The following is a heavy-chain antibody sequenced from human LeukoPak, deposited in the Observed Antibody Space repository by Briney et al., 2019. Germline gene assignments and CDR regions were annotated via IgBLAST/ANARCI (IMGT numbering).Heavy chain of an antibody. J-gene: IGHJ4*02. CDR2: IYYSGNT. D-gene: IGHD1-26*01. V-gene: IGHV4-39*01. CDR1: GVSISGSGYY. Sequence: SETLSLTCTVSGVSISGSGYYFGWIRQPPGKGLEWIGNIYYSGNTYYNASLESRVTISVDTSKNESSLRLNSVTAADTAMYYCAKSGGYGLIDYWGQGTLVTVSS. CDR3: AKSGGYGLIDY.